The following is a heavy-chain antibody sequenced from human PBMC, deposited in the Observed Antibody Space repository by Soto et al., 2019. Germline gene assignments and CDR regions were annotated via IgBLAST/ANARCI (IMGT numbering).Heavy chain of an antibody. Sequence: GGSLRLSCAASGFTFSSYSMNWVRQAPGKGLEWVSSISSSSSYIYYADSVKGRFTISRDNAKNSLYLQMNSLRAEDTAVYYCARESFRAATPHKEFDYWGQGTLVTVSS. CDR3: ARESFRAATPHKEFDY. J-gene: IGHJ4*02. CDR2: ISSSSSYI. D-gene: IGHD1-26*01. CDR1: GFTFSSYS. V-gene: IGHV3-21*01.